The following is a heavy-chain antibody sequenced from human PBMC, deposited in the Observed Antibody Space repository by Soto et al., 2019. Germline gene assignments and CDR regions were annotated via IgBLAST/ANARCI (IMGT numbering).Heavy chain of an antibody. D-gene: IGHD3-22*01. J-gene: IGHJ4*02. Sequence: EVQLVESGGGLVQPGESLTLSCAASGFTFSSYWMHWVRQAPGRGLVWVSRIKSDGSGTYYAESVEGRLTISRDNARNTLYLQMNSLRVEGTAVYFCARGYGDRYDGNGYLGRNWGQGTLVTVSS. CDR3: ARGYGDRYDGNGYLGRN. CDR1: GFTFSSYW. CDR2: IKSDGSGT. V-gene: IGHV3-74*01.